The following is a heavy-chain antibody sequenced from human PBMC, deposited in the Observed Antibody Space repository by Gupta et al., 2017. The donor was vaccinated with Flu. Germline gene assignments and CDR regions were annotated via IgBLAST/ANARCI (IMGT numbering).Heavy chain of an antibody. V-gene: IGHV3-23*01. CDR3: AKSLAAVGARPILDD. CDR1: A. Sequence: AMSWVRDATGKGLEWVYDISGSGTNTDYADSVKGRVAISRDHAKNMLYLKLDSLRAEDTAVYGCAKSLAAVGARPILDDWGQGTRVTVSS. D-gene: IGHD6-6*01. CDR2: ISGSGTNT. J-gene: IGHJ4*02.